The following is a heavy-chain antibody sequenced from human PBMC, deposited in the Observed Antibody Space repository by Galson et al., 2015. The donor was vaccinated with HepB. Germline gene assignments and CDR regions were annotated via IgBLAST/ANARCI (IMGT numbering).Heavy chain of an antibody. CDR3: ARGRDHHYYYYGMDV. CDR2: INPIFGTA. V-gene: IGHV1-69*13. D-gene: IGHD1-14*01. Sequence: SVKVSCKASGGTFSSYAISWVRQAPGQGLEWMGGINPIFGTANYAQKFQGRVTITADESTSTAYMELSSLRSEDTAVYYCARGRDHHYYYYGMDVWGQGTTVTVSS. CDR1: GGTFSSYA. J-gene: IGHJ6*02.